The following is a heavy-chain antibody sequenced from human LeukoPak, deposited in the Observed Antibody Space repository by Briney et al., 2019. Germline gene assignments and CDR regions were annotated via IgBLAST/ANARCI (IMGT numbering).Heavy chain of an antibody. CDR3: ARVSWFPGTSYYYMDV. V-gene: IGHV4-59*01. Sequence: SETLSLTCTVSGGSISRYYWSSIRQPPGKGLEWFGYVYDSGTTNYNPSLKSRVTISVDTSKNQFSLKLSSVTAADTAVYYCARVSWFPGTSYYYMDVWGKGTTVTVSS. D-gene: IGHD1-1*01. CDR2: VYDSGTT. J-gene: IGHJ6*03. CDR1: GGSISRYY.